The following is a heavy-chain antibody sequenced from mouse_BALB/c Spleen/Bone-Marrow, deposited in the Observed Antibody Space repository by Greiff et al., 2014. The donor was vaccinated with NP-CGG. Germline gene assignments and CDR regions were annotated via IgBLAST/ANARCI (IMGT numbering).Heavy chain of an antibody. CDR3: ARSFGSSYWYFDV. CDR1: GFTFSSYG. Sequence: LQQPGGGLVKPGGSLKLSCAASGFTFSSYGMSWVRQTPEKRLEWVATISGGGSYTYFSDSVKGRFTISRDNAKNNLNLQMSSLRSEDTAVYCCARSFGSSYWYFDVWGAGTTVTVSS. V-gene: IGHV5-9-2*01. D-gene: IGHD1-1*01. CDR2: ISGGGSYT. J-gene: IGHJ1*01.